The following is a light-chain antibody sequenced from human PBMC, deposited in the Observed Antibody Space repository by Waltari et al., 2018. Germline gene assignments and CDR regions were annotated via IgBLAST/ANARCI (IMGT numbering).Light chain of an antibody. CDR1: QTISNW. V-gene: IGKV1-5*03. Sequence: DIQLTQSPSTLSASVGDRVTIPCRTSQTISNWLAWYQQKSGKAPNLLIYQASSLTSGGPSSFSGSGSGTEFTLTMRSLQPEGFATYCCQKYNNYPYTVGQGTKLEIK. CDR3: QKYNNYPYT. CDR2: QAS. J-gene: IGKJ2*01.